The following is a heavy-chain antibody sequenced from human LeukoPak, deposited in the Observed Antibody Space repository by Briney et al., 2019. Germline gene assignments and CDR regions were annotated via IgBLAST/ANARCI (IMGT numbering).Heavy chain of an antibody. CDR1: GFTFSSYS. D-gene: IGHD4-17*01. CDR2: ISSSSSYI. Sequence: KSGGSLRLSCAASGFTFSSYSMNWVRQAPGKGLEWVSSISSSSSYIYYADSVKGRFTISRDNAKNSVYLQMNSLRDEDTAVYYCTRALRAGAASPYLDYWGQGTLVTVSS. J-gene: IGHJ4*02. V-gene: IGHV3-21*01. CDR3: TRALRAGAASPYLDY.